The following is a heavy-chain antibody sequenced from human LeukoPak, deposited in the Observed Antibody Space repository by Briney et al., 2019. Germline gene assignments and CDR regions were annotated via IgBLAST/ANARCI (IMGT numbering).Heavy chain of an antibody. CDR1: GASTTGYY. Sequence: SETLSLTCTVSGASTTGYYWNWIRQPPGKGLEWIGYTYYTGTTSYNPSLESRVSISIDTSKNQFSLTLSSVTAADTAVYYCAIRSRRNYYGVDVWGQGTTVTVSS. D-gene: IGHD2-2*01. CDR2: TYYTGTT. V-gene: IGHV4-59*08. J-gene: IGHJ6*02. CDR3: AIRSRRNYYGVDV.